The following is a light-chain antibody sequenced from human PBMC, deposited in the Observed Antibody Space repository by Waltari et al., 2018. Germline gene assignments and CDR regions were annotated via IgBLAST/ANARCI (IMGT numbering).Light chain of an antibody. J-gene: IGLJ2*01. V-gene: IGLV1-51*01. CDR1: SSNIGNNH. CDR2: ENS. CDR3: GTWDNSLSGKV. Sequence: QSVLTQPPSVSAAPGQKVTISCSGSSSNIGNNHVFWYQHLPGAAPKLVIYENSLRPSGIPDRVSGSQSGTSATLDITGLQTGDEAAYYGGTWDNSLSGKVFGGGTKLTVL.